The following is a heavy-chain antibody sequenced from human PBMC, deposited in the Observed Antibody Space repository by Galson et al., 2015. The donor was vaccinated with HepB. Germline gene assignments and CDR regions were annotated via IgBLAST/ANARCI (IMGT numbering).Heavy chain of an antibody. CDR3: ARIEDSASVGSDS. D-gene: IGHD1-26*01. V-gene: IGHV2-5*02. CDR1: GVSLTTTGVG. J-gene: IGHJ4*02. CDR2: IYLDDDK. Sequence: PGLGKTPQTLTPTCPFPGVSLTTTGVGVGWIRQSPPKALGGLGIIYLDDDKRYSPSLRNRLTITKDTSTNQVVLKMTNMDPVDAGTYYCARIEDSASVGSDSWGQGTLVTVSS.